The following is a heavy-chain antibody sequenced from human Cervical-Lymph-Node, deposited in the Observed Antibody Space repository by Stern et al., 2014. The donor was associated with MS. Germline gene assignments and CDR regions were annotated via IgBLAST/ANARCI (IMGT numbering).Heavy chain of an antibody. J-gene: IGHJ1*01. D-gene: IGHD2-2*01. Sequence: VKLVESGGGVVQPGRSLRLSCAASRFIFSNYGMHWVRQAPGRELEWVAVIWYDGSNEDYADSVKGRFTISRDKSKNTLYLQMNSLRAEDTAMYYCARPYCSSTSCLGYLEHWGQGTLVTVSS. CDR1: RFIFSNYG. CDR3: ARPYCSSTSCLGYLEH. CDR2: IWYDGSNE. V-gene: IGHV3-33*01.